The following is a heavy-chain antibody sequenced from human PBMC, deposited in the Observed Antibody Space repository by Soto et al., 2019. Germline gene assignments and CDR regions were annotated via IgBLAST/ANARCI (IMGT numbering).Heavy chain of an antibody. D-gene: IGHD3-16*02. Sequence: GGSLRLSCVASGFTFNTYILHWVRQAPGKGPVWFSRIDSDGSTTHYADSVKGRFTISRDNARNTLYLQINSLRVEDTALYYCARDGHYRLDFWGQGTPVTVSS. CDR1: GFTFNTYI. J-gene: IGHJ4*02. V-gene: IGHV3-74*01. CDR3: ARDGHYRLDF. CDR2: IDSDGSTT.